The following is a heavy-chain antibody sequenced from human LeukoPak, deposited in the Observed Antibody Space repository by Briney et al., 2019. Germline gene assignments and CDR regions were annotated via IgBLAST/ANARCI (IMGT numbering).Heavy chain of an antibody. CDR1: GFSVSTDH. CDR3: ARNGLWFGELYDY. CDR2: IYNDGST. Sequence: PGGSLRLSCAASGFSVSTDHMSWVRQAPGKGLEWVSVIYNDGSTYYADTVKGRFTISRDNSKNTLYLQMNSLRAEDTAVYYCARNGLWFGELYDYWGQGTLVTVSS. J-gene: IGHJ4*02. D-gene: IGHD3-10*01. V-gene: IGHV3-53*05.